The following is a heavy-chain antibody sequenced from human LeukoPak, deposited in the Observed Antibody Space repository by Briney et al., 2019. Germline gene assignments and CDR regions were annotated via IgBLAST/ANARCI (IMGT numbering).Heavy chain of an antibody. CDR3: ARISRWGPY. CDR1: GGSINNTLFY. J-gene: IGHJ4*02. CDR2: VYYDRIN. D-gene: IGHD3-16*01. Sequence: PSDTLSLICTVSGGSINNTLFYWGCIRQPPATGLEWIETVYYDRINYSSRSLKCRVSTPVDTSKNQFSLRLSSLTAADTAVYYCARISRWGPYWGQGSLVTVSS. V-gene: IGHV4-39*07.